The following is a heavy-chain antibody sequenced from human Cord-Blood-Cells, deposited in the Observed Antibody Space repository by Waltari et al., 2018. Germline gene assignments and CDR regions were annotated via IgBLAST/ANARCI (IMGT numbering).Heavy chain of an antibody. J-gene: IGHJ3*02. D-gene: IGHD6-13*01. CDR2: FDPEDGET. CDR1: GYTLTELS. V-gene: IGHV1-24*01. CDR3: ATVSYSSSWYAFDI. Sequence: QVQLVQSRAEVQKPGASVKVSCKVSGYTLTELSMHWVSQAPGKGLEWMGGFDPEDGETIYAQKFQGRVTMTEDTSTDTAYMELSSLRSEDTAVYYCATVSYSSSWYAFDIWGQGTMVTVSS.